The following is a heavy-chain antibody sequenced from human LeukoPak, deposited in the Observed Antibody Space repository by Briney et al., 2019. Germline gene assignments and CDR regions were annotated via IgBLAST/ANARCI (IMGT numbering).Heavy chain of an antibody. D-gene: IGHD1-26*01. Sequence: SETLSLTCTVSGASISSARYWTWIRQPPGKGVEWIAHIYNGVNTNYTPSLKSRDTRSVDTSKNQFSLRLNSVTAADTAVYYCARSRAFNSGAFDPWGQGSLVTVSS. CDR2: IYNGVNT. J-gene: IGHJ5*02. V-gene: IGHV4-61*01. CDR3: ARSRAFNSGAFDP. CDR1: GASISSARY.